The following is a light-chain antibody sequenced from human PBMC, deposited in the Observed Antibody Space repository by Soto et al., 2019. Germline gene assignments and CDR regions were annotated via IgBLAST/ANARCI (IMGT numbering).Light chain of an antibody. CDR3: QHYHSPPFT. CDR2: AAY. Sequence: DIQMTQSPSSLSAFVGDSVTFTCRASQGISNYLAWYHQKPGKVPKLLVYAAYTLHSQVPSRISGSGSGTEFTLTIRSLQPEDVGTYYCQHYHSPPFTFGHGTKLEIK. V-gene: IGKV1-27*01. J-gene: IGKJ3*01. CDR1: QGISNY.